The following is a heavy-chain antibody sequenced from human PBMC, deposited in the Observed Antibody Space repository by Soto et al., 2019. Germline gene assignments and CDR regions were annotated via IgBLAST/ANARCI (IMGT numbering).Heavy chain of an antibody. CDR2: ISPTSSTI. Sequence: GSLRLSCATSXFTFSSYSMNLVRQAPGKGLEWISYISPTSSTIYYADSVKGRFTVSRDNAKNSLYLQMNSLRDEDTAVYYCARDHKLCTNGVCYRWFDPWGHGTLVTVSS. J-gene: IGHJ5*02. V-gene: IGHV3-48*02. CDR1: XFTFSSYS. CDR3: ARDHKLCTNGVCYRWFDP. D-gene: IGHD2-8*01.